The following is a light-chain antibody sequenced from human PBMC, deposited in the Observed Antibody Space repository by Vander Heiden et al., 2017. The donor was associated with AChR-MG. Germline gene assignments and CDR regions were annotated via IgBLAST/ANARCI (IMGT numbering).Light chain of an antibody. Sequence: VTISCTGSSSNIGAGYDVHWYQQLPGTAPKLLIYGNSNRPSGVPDRFSGSKSGTSASLAITGLQAEDEADYYCQSYDSSLSGSVVFGGGTKLTVL. V-gene: IGLV1-40*01. CDR3: QSYDSSLSGSVV. J-gene: IGLJ2*01. CDR2: GNS. CDR1: SSNIGAGYD.